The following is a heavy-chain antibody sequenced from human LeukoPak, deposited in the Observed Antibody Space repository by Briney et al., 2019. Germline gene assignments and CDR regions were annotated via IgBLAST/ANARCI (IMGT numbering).Heavy chain of an antibody. D-gene: IGHD3-16*02. Sequence: ASVKVSCKASGYTFTGCYMHWVRQAPGQGLEWMGWINPNSGGTNYAQKFQGRVTMTRDTSISTAYMELSRLRSDDTAVYYCARVITFGGVIVPFDYWGQGTLVTVSS. J-gene: IGHJ4*02. CDR2: INPNSGGT. CDR1: GYTFTGCY. CDR3: ARVITFGGVIVPFDY. V-gene: IGHV1-2*02.